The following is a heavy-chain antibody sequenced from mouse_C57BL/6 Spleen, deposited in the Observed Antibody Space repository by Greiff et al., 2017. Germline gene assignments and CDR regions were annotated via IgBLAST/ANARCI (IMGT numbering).Heavy chain of an antibody. D-gene: IGHD1-1*01. Sequence: EVQLQQSGPELVKPGASVKMSCKASGYTFTDYNMHWVKQSPGKGLEWIGYINPNTGGTSYNQKFKGKATFTVDTSSSTAYMQLRSLTSEDSAVXYCAKYYNGSNFDYWGQGTTLTVSS. J-gene: IGHJ2*01. V-gene: IGHV1-22*01. CDR3: AKYYNGSNFDY. CDR2: INPNTGGT. CDR1: GYTFTDYN.